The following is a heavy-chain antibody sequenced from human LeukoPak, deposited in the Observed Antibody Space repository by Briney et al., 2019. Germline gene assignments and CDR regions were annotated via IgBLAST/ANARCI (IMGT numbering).Heavy chain of an antibody. CDR1: GYTFTSYG. CDR2: TSAYNGNT. Sequence: ASVKVSCKASGYTFTSYGISWVRQAPGQGLEWMGWTSAYNGNTNYAQKLQGRVTMTTDTSTSTAYMELRSLRSDDTAVYYCARENLYSSSWYGAFDIWGQGTMVTVSS. V-gene: IGHV1-18*01. J-gene: IGHJ3*02. D-gene: IGHD6-13*01. CDR3: ARENLYSSSWYGAFDI.